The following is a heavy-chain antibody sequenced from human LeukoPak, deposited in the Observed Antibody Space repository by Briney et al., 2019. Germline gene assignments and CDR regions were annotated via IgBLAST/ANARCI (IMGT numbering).Heavy chain of an antibody. V-gene: IGHV3-13*01. J-gene: IGHJ6*03. D-gene: IGHD3-10*01. CDR3: AREGGITPGGMDV. CDR2: IDTAGGT. CDR1: GFTFSSYD. Sequence: PGGSLRLSCAASGFTFSSYDIHWVRQATGKGLEWVSAIDTAGGTYYPGSVKGRFTISRENAKNSLYLQMNSLRAGDTAVYYCAREGGITPGGMDVWGKGTTVTISS.